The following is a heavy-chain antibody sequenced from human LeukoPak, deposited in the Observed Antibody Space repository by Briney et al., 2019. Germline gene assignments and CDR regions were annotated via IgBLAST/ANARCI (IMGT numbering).Heavy chain of an antibody. Sequence: ASVKVSCKASGYTFTSYGISWVRQAPGQGLEWMGWISAYNGNTNYAQKLQGRVTMTTDTSTSAAYMELRSLRSDDTAVYYCARRYNWNDGPEFDYWGQGTLVTVSS. J-gene: IGHJ4*02. CDR3: ARRYNWNDGPEFDY. CDR1: GYTFTSYG. V-gene: IGHV1-18*01. CDR2: ISAYNGNT. D-gene: IGHD1-20*01.